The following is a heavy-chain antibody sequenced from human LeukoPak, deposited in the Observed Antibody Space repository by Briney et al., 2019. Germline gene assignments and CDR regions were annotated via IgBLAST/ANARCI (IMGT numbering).Heavy chain of an antibody. CDR1: GGTFSSYA. J-gene: IGHJ4*02. D-gene: IGHD6-19*01. Sequence: ASVKVSCKASGGTFSSYAISWVRQAPGQGLEWMGRIIPILGIASYAQKFQGRVTITADKSTSTAYMELSSLRSEDTAVYYCAILIAVAGFDYWGQGTLVTVSS. V-gene: IGHV1-69*04. CDR2: IIPILGIA. CDR3: AILIAVAGFDY.